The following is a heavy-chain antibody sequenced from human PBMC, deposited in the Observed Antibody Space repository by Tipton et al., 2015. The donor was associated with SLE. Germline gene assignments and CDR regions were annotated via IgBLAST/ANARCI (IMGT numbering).Heavy chain of an antibody. Sequence: TLSLTCTVSGGSISSGSYYWSWIRQPAGKGLEWIGRIYTSGSTNYNPSLKSRVTISVDTSKNQFSLKRSSVTAADTAVYYCARARGPLGRDAFDIWGQGTMVAVSS. CDR2: IYTSGST. J-gene: IGHJ3*02. D-gene: IGHD6-13*01. CDR3: ARARGPLGRDAFDI. CDR1: GGSISSGSYY. V-gene: IGHV4-61*02.